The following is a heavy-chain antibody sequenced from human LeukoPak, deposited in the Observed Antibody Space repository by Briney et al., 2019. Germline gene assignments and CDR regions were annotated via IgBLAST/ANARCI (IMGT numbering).Heavy chain of an antibody. V-gene: IGHV1-69*13. CDR1: GGTFRSYV. J-gene: IGHJ3*02. CDR2: IIPKFDVE. CDR3: ARSGPLRFSEERAAFDI. Sequence: GASVKVSCKASGGTFRSYVISWLRQAPGQGLEYMGGIIPKFDVENYAQKFQGRLMISADESPSTAYMELSSLRSEGTAVYYCARSGPLRFSEERAAFDIWGQGTMVTVSS. D-gene: IGHD3-3*01.